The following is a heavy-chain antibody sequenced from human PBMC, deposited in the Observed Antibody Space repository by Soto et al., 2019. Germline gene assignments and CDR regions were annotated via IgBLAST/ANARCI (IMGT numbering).Heavy chain of an antibody. CDR2: IIPIFGTA. V-gene: IGHV1-69*01. D-gene: IGHD2-15*01. Sequence: QVQLVQSGAEVKKPGSSVKVSCKASGGTFSTYAISWVRQAPGQGLEWMGGIIPIFGTANYAQKFQGRVTITADEATSTAYMELSSLRSEDTAVYYCERVAGYCRGGSCYSSADYYYGMDVWGQGTTVTVSS. CDR3: ERVAGYCRGGSCYSSADYYYGMDV. CDR1: GGTFSTYA. J-gene: IGHJ6*02.